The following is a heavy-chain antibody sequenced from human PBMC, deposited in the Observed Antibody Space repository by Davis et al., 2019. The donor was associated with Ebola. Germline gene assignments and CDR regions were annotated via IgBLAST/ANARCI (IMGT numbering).Heavy chain of an antibody. D-gene: IGHD1-1*01. CDR1: GYTFTTYD. CDR2: MNPNNGIA. V-gene: IGHV1-8*01. CDR3: ARDNSPHYYYGMDV. Sequence: ASVKVSCKTSGYTFTTYDINWVRQATGQGLEWVGWMNPNNGIAGYAQNFRGRVTMTRDTSTSTVYMELSSLRSEDTAVYYCARDNSPHYYYGMDVWGQGTTVTVSS. J-gene: IGHJ6*02.